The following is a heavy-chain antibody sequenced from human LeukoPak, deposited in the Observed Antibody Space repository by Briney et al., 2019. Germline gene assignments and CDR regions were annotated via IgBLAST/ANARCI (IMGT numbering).Heavy chain of an antibody. CDR3: AKEHSGWDHFDP. D-gene: IGHD5-12*01. CDR1: GITFNIYG. V-gene: IGHV3-30*18. J-gene: IGHJ5*02. CDR2: ISHDGQHQ. Sequence: GGSLRLSCVASGITFNIYGMHWVRQAPGQGLEWVAVISHDGQHQYYADSVKGRFTISRDDSTKTVYLQMNSLGPEDTAMYYCAKEHSGWDHFDPWGQGTLVTVSS.